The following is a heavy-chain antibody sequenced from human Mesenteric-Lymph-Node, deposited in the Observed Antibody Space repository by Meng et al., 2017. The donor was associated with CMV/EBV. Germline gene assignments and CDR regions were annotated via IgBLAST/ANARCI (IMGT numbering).Heavy chain of an antibody. Sequence: YGSSWVRQAPGQGLEWMGWISAYNGNTNYAQKLQGRVTMTTDTSTSTAYMELRSLRSDDTAVYYCARVAESEYYYDSSGYYCAGWFDPWGQGTLVTVSS. V-gene: IGHV1-18*01. J-gene: IGHJ5*02. CDR3: ARVAESEYYYDSSGYYCAGWFDP. CDR2: ISAYNGNT. D-gene: IGHD3-22*01. CDR1: YG.